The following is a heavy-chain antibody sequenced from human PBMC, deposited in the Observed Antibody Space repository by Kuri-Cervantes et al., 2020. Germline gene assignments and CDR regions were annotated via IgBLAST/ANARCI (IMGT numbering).Heavy chain of an antibody. CDR3: ARRRIAVAGRGWFDP. D-gene: IGHD6-19*01. J-gene: IGHJ5*02. V-gene: IGHV4-30-4*08. CDR1: GGSISSGDYY. CDR2: INHSGST. Sequence: LRLSCTVPGGSISSGDYYWSWIRQPPGKGLEWLGEINHSGSTNYNPSLKSRVTISVDTSKNQFSLKLSSVTAADTAVYYCARRRIAVAGRGWFDPWGQGTLVTVSS.